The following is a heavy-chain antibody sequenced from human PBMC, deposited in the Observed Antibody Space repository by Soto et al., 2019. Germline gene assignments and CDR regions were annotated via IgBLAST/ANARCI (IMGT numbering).Heavy chain of an antibody. J-gene: IGHJ6*02. CDR1: GGSISSSNW. V-gene: IGHV4-4*02. Sequence: PSETLSLTCAVSGGSISSSNWWSWVRQPPGKGLEWIGEIYHSGSTNYNPSLKSRVTISVDKSKNQFSLKLSSVTAADTAVYYCARRGRLAEAGTGYGMDVWGQGTTVTVSS. CDR3: ARRGRLAEAGTGYGMDV. D-gene: IGHD6-13*01. CDR2: IYHSGST.